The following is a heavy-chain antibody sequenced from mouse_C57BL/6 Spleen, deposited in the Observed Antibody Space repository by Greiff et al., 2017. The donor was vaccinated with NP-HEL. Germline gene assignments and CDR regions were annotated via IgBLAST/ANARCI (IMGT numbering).Heavy chain of an antibody. CDR1: GYAFSSSW. CDR2: IYPGDGDT. D-gene: IGHD2-4*01. Sequence: QVQLQQSGPELVKPGASVKISCKASGYAFSSSWMNWVKQRPGKGLEWIGRIYPGDGDTNYNGKFKGKATLTAAKSSSTAYMQLSSLTSDDSAVYFCARGYYDYDGERSVGAMDDWGQGTSVTVSS. CDR3: ARGYYDYDGERSVGAMDD. V-gene: IGHV1-82*01. J-gene: IGHJ4*01.